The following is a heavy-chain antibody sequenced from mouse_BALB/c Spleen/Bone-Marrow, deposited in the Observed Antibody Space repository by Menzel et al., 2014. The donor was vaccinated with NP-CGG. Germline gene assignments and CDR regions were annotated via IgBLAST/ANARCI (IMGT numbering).Heavy chain of an antibody. CDR2: INPSNGRT. D-gene: IGHD2-1*01. CDR3: AGDGNYRYAMDY. J-gene: IGHJ4*01. CDR1: GFTFTSYW. V-gene: IGHV1S81*02. Sequence: LVESGDELVKPGASVKLSCMASGFTFTSYWIHWVKQRPGQGPEWIGEINPSNGRTNYNEKFKSKATLTEDKSSSTAYMQLSSLTSEDSAAYYCAGDGNYRYAMDYWGQGTSVTVSS.